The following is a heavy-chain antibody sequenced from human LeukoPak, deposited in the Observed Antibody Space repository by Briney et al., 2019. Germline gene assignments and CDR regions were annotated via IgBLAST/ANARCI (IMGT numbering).Heavy chain of an antibody. CDR2: ISVYNGNT. Sequence: ASVKVSCKASGYTFTSHGISWVRQAPGQGLEWMAWISVYNGNTNYAQKFQGRVTMTTDTSTNTVYMELRSLRSDDTAVYYCVRREGTWFDPWGQGTLVTVSS. CDR1: GYTFTSHG. J-gene: IGHJ5*02. V-gene: IGHV1-18*01. CDR3: VRREGTWFDP. D-gene: IGHD1-26*01.